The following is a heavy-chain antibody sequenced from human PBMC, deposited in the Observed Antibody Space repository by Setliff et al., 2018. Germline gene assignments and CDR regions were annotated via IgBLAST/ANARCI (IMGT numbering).Heavy chain of an antibody. CDR3: ATSDWYAAFDH. V-gene: IGHV3-74*01. J-gene: IGHJ4*02. Sequence: GGSLRLSCVASGFTFSSYAMNWVRQAPGKGLVWVSGIKSDGSSTSYADSVKGRFTISRDNSKNTLYLQMNSLRPEDTAVYYCATSDWYAAFDHWGQGTLVTVSS. D-gene: IGHD6-19*01. CDR1: GFTFSSYA. CDR2: IKSDGSST.